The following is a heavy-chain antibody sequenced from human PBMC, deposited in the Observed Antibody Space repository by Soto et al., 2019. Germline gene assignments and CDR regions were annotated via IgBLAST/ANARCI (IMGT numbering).Heavy chain of an antibody. V-gene: IGHV4-59*01. D-gene: IGHD5-18*01. J-gene: IGHJ6*02. CDR2: IYNRGST. CDR1: GGSISSYY. Sequence: QVQLQESGPGLVKPSETLSLTCTVSGGSISSYYWSWIRQPPGKGLEWIGYIYNRGSTNYNPSLKSRVTISLDTSKNQFSLKLNSVTAADTAVYYCARAPPLGSSDGYSMGGMDVWGQGTTVTVSS. CDR3: ARAPPLGSSDGYSMGGMDV.